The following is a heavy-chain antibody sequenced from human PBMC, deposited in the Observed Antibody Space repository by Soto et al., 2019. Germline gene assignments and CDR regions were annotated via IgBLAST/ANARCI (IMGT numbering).Heavy chain of an antibody. CDR1: GLTFSNYA. D-gene: IGHD1-7*01. CDR2: MSGSSSTT. V-gene: IGHV3-23*01. J-gene: IGHJ4*02. CDR3: AKNRERELPRVIDF. Sequence: GGSLRLSCATSGLTFSNYAMSWVRQAPGGGLEWVSPMSGSSSTTYYADSVRGRFTISRDRSKNTLYLQMSSLRAEDTALYYCAKNRERELPRVIDFWGQGTLVTVSS.